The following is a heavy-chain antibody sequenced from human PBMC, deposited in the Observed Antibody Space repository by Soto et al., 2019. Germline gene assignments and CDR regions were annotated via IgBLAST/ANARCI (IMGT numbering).Heavy chain of an antibody. Sequence: EVQLVESGGGLVQPGGSLRLSCAASGFTFSSYWMSWVRQAPGKGLEWVANIKQDGSEKSYVDSVKGRFTISRDNAKNSMYLQRKRLRAEDTAVYYCARDRLEGATPWDWGQGTLVTVSS. CDR3: ARDRLEGATPWD. CDR1: GFTFSSYW. J-gene: IGHJ4*02. CDR2: IKQDGSEK. D-gene: IGHD1-26*01. V-gene: IGHV3-7*04.